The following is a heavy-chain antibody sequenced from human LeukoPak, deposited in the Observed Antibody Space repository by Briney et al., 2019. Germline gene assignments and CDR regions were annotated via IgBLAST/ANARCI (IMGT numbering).Heavy chain of an antibody. V-gene: IGHV4-59*08. J-gene: IGHJ4*02. CDR3: ARLSTTVTHVDY. CDR1: GGSISSYY. D-gene: IGHD4-17*01. CDR2: IYYSGST. Sequence: PSETLSLTCTVSGGSISSYYWSWIRQPPGKGLEWIGYIYYSGSTNYNPSLKSRVTISVDTSKNQFSLKLSSVTAADTAVYYCARLSTTVTHVDYWGQGTLVTVSS.